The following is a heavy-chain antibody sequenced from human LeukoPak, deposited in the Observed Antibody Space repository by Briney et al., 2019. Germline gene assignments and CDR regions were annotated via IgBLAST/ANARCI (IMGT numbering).Heavy chain of an antibody. CDR3: ARDLGSYGDYGNFDY. CDR1: GFTFSSYS. J-gene: IGHJ4*02. CDR2: ISSSSSTI. V-gene: IGHV3-48*01. D-gene: IGHD4-17*01. Sequence: GESLRLSCAASGFTFSSYSMNWVRQAPGKGLEWVSYISSSSSTIYYADSVKGRFTISRDNAKNSLYLQMNSLRAEDTAVYYCARDLGSYGDYGNFDYWGQGTLVTVSS.